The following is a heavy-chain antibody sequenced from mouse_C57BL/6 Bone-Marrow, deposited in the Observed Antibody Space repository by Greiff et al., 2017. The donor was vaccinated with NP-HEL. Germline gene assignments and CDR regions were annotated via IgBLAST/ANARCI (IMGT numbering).Heavy chain of an antibody. V-gene: IGHV1-69*01. CDR2: IDPSDSYT. CDR3: AREIYGYDAFAY. Sequence: QVQLQQPGAELVMPGASVKLSCKASGYTFTSYWMHWVKQRPGQGLEWIGEIDPSDSYTNYNQKFKGKSTLTVAKSSSTAYMQLSSLTSEDSAVYYCAREIYGYDAFAYWGQGTLVTVSA. D-gene: IGHD2-2*01. J-gene: IGHJ3*01. CDR1: GYTFTSYW.